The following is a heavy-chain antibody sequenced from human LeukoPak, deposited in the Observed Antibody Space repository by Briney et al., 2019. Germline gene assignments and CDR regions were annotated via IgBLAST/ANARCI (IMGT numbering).Heavy chain of an antibody. CDR3: ARGSPPYGPPDY. Sequence: GASVKVSCKASGGTFSSYAISWVRQAPGQGLEWMGGIIPIFGTANYAQKFQGRVTITADESTSTAYMELSSLRSEDTAVYYCARGSPPYGPPDYWGQGTLVTVSS. V-gene: IGHV1-69*13. D-gene: IGHD4-17*01. J-gene: IGHJ4*02. CDR1: GGTFSSYA. CDR2: IIPIFGTA.